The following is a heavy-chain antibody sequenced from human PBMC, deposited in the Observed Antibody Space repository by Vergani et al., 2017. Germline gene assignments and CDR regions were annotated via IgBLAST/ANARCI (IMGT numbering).Heavy chain of an antibody. D-gene: IGHD2-21*02. V-gene: IGHV1-46*03. J-gene: IGHJ3*01. Sequence: QVQLVQSGPEVKKPGASVKASCKASGYTFSSYYIHWVRQAPGQGLEWMEINNPSGGTISYAQKFQGRVTLTWDTSTSTVYMELSSLRSEDTAVYYCARGKRVMTGTETADVFDVWGQGTMVTVSS. CDR3: ARGKRVMTGTETADVFDV. CDR1: GYTFSSYY. CDR2: NNPSGGTI.